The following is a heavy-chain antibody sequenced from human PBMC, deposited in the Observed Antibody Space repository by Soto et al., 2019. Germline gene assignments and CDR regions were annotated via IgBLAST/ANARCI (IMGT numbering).Heavy chain of an antibody. D-gene: IGHD3-10*01. Sequence: EVQLVESGGGLVQPWGSLRLSCAASGFTFSNYWMHWVRQAPGKGLVWVSRINGDGTGTNYADSVKGQFTISRDNAKNTLYLQMNSLRAEDTAVYYCGRGASGSYRLDYWGQGTLVTVSS. V-gene: IGHV3-74*01. J-gene: IGHJ4*02. CDR2: INGDGTGT. CDR1: GFTFSNYW. CDR3: GRGASGSYRLDY.